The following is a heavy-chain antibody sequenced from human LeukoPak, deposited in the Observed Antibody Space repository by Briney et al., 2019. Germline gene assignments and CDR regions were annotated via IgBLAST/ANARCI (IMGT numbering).Heavy chain of an antibody. J-gene: IGHJ4*02. CDR1: GFTFSSYS. V-gene: IGHV3-23*01. D-gene: IGHD3-22*01. CDR2: ISGSGGST. CDR3: ARDYSPPHYFDSSGYFDS. Sequence: PGGSLRLSCAASGFTFSSYSMNWVRQAPGKGLEWVSAISGSGGSTYYADSVKGRFTISRDNSKNTLYLQMNSLRAEDTAVYYCARDYSPPHYFDSSGYFDSWGQGTLVTVSS.